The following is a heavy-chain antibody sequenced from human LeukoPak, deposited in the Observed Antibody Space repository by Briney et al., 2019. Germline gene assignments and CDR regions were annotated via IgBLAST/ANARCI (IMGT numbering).Heavy chain of an antibody. D-gene: IGHD3-10*01. CDR3: AREETYYYGSGSYDMDV. Sequence: GGSLRLSCAASGFTFSNYAMNWVRQAPGKGLEWVSSISSSSSYIYYADSVKGRFTISRDNAKNSLYLQMNSLRAEDTAVYYCAREETYYYGSGSYDMDVWGKGTTVTVSS. J-gene: IGHJ6*03. CDR1: GFTFSNYA. V-gene: IGHV3-21*01. CDR2: ISSSSSYI.